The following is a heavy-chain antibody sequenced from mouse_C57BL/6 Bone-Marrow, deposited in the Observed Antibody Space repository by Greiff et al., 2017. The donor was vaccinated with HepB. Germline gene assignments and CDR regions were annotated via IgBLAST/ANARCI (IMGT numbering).Heavy chain of an antibody. V-gene: IGHV1-64*01. D-gene: IGHD1-2*01. Sequence: QVQLQQPGAELVKPGASVKLSCKASGYTFTSYWMHWVKQRPGQGLEWIGMIHPNSGSTNYNEKFKSKATLTLDKSSSTAYMQLSSLTSEDSAVYYCARAHHYYVTLYWYFDVWGTGTTVTVSA. J-gene: IGHJ1*03. CDR1: GYTFTSYW. CDR2: IHPNSGST. CDR3: ARAHHYYVTLYWYFDV.